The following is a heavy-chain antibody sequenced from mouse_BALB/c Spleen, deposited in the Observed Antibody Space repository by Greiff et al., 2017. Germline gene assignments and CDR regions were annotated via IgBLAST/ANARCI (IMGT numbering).Heavy chain of an antibody. CDR1: GYSITSDYA. Sequence: EVKLQESGPGLVKPSQSLSLTCTVTGYSITSDYAWNWIRQFPGNKLEWMGYISYSGSTSYNPSLKSRISITRDTSKNQFFLQLNSVTTEDTATYYCARRDYDAPNHYYAMDYWGQGTSVTVSS. D-gene: IGHD2-3*01. V-gene: IGHV3-2*02. CDR2: ISYSGST. CDR3: ARRDYDAPNHYYAMDY. J-gene: IGHJ4*01.